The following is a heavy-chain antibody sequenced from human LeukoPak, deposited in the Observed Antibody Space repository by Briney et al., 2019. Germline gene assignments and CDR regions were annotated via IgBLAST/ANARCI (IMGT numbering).Heavy chain of an antibody. CDR2: ISGSGGST. J-gene: IGHJ3*02. V-gene: IGHV3-23*01. CDR1: GFTFSSYA. D-gene: IGHD2-2*01. CDR3: AKVKRVPAAIGDAFDI. Sequence: GGSLRLSCAASGFTFSSYAMHWVRQAPGKGLEWVSAISGSGGSTYYADSVKGRFTISRDNSKNTLYLQMNSLRAEDTAVYYCAKVKRVPAAIGDAFDIWGQGTMVTVSS.